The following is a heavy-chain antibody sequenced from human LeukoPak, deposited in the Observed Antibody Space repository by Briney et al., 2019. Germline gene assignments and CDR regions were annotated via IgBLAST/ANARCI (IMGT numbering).Heavy chain of an antibody. CDR2: IYHSGST. Sequence: PSETLSLTCTVSGYSISSGYYWGWIRQPPGKELEWIGSIYHSGSTYYNPSLRSRVTISVDTSKNQFSLKLSSVTAADTALYYCARDRNWGTGGFDYWGQGTLVTVSS. CDR1: GYSISSGYY. D-gene: IGHD7-27*01. J-gene: IGHJ4*02. CDR3: ARDRNWGTGGFDY. V-gene: IGHV4-38-2*02.